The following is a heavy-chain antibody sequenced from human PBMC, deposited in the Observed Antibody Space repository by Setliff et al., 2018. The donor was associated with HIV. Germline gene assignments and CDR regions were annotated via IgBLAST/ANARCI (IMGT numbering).Heavy chain of an antibody. CDR3: ARGVLYGLSEY. CDR2: LIPVLGEP. Sequence: SVKVSCKASGHTPRHYRINWIRQAPGQGLEWVGSLIPVLGEPHYAPRFQGRVTITADDSTNTSYLELSNLRFDDTATYYCARGVLYGLSEYWGTGSLVTVS. J-gene: IGHJ4*02. CDR1: GHTPRHYR. V-gene: IGHV1-69*11. D-gene: IGHD3-10*01.